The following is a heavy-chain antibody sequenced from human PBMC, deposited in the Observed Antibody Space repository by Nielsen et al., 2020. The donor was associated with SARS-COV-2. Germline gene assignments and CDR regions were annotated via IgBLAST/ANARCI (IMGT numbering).Heavy chain of an antibody. CDR2: FDPEDGET. CDR3: AAAAGTLYYYGMDV. J-gene: IGHJ6*02. CDR1: GYTLTELS. V-gene: IGHV1-24*01. Sequence: ASVKVSSKVSGYTLTELSMHWVRQAPGKGLEWMGGFDPEDGETIYAQKFQGRVTMTEDTSTDTAYMELSSLRSEDTAVYYCAAAAGTLYYYGMDVWGQGTTVTVSS. D-gene: IGHD6-13*01.